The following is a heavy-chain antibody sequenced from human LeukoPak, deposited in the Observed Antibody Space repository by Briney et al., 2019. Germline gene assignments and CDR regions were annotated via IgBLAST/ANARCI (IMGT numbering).Heavy chain of an antibody. CDR1: GYTFINHY. D-gene: IGHD4-17*01. CDR2: VRPGDGRT. J-gene: IGHJ5*02. V-gene: IGHV1-46*01. Sequence: VSVKISCKPSGYTFINHYIHWVRQAPGQGLEWMGVVRPGDGRTSYAQNFQGRVSMTTDTSTSTAYMELRSLRSEDTALYYCSRTVNSWFDPWGQGTPVTVAS. CDR3: SRTVNSWFDP.